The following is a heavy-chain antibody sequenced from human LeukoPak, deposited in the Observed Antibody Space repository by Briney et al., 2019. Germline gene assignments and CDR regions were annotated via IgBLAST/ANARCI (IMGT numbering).Heavy chain of an antibody. J-gene: IGHJ4*02. Sequence: GGSLRLSCAASGFTFSSYAMSWVRQAPGKGLEWVSAISGSGGSTYYADSVKGRFTISRDNSKNTLYLQMNSLRAEDTAVYYCAKGAVLLWFGESFPFDYWGQGTLVAVSS. CDR2: ISGSGGST. CDR1: GFTFSSYA. V-gene: IGHV3-23*01. D-gene: IGHD3-10*01. CDR3: AKGAVLLWFGESFPFDY.